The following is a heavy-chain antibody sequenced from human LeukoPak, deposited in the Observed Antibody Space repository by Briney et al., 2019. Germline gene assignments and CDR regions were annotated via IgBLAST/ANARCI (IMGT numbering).Heavy chain of an antibody. CDR2: INPNSGGT. Sequence: ASVKVSCRSSGYTFTGYYMHWVRQAPGQGLEWMGWINPNSGGTNYAQKFQGRVTMTRDTSISTAYMELSRLRSDDTAVYYCARVGWRRLGNFVDYWGQGTLVTVSS. CDR1: GYTFTGYY. CDR3: ARVGWRRLGNFVDY. J-gene: IGHJ4*02. V-gene: IGHV1-2*02. D-gene: IGHD5-12*01.